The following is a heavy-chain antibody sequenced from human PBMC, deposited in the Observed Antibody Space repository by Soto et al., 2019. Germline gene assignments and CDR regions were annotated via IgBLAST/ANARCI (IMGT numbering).Heavy chain of an antibody. CDR3: ARGQQLGYCSGSSCYRVFWYFDL. CDR2: IYHSGST. D-gene: IGHD2-15*01. CDR1: GGSISSGGYS. J-gene: IGHJ2*01. Sequence: QLQLQESGSGLVKPSQTLSLTCAVSGGSISSGGYSWSWIRQPPGKGLEWIGYIYHSGSTYYNPSLKSRVTISVDMSKNQFSLKLRSVTAADTAVYYCARGQQLGYCSGSSCYRVFWYFDLWGRGTPVTVSS. V-gene: IGHV4-30-2*01.